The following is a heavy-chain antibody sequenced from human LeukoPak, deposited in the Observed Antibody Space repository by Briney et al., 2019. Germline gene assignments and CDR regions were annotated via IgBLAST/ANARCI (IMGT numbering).Heavy chain of an antibody. V-gene: IGHV3-23*01. CDR3: AKDPVKTIFGVPTTFDY. Sequence: ETLSLTCTVSGGSISSGGYYWSWIRQAPGKGLEWVALISGSGDTTKYADSVKGRFTVSRDNSKNTLYLRMNSLRVEDTAIYYCAKDPVKTIFGVPTTFDYWGQGTLVTVSS. CDR2: ISGSGDTT. J-gene: IGHJ4*02. CDR1: GGSISSGGYY. D-gene: IGHD3-3*01.